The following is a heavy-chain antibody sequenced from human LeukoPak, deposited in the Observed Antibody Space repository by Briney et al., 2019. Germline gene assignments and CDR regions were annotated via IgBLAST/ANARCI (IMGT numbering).Heavy chain of an antibody. Sequence: SETLSLTCTVSGGSISSYYWSWVRQPPGKGLEWIGYIYYSGSTNYNPSLKSRVTISVDTSKNQFSLKLSSVTAADTAVYYCARHRQPGAFDIWGQGTMVTVSS. CDR3: ARHRQPGAFDI. J-gene: IGHJ3*02. CDR2: IYYSGST. D-gene: IGHD3-10*01. CDR1: GGSISSYY. V-gene: IGHV4-59*08.